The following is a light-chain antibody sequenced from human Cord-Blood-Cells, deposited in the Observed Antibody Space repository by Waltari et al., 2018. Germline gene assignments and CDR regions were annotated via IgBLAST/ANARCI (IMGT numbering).Light chain of an antibody. V-gene: IGLV1-51*02. J-gene: IGLJ3*02. Sequence: QSVLTQPPSVSVPPGQKVTIPCSGSSSNTGNNYVTWYQQPPGTAPKLLIYENNKRPSGIPDRFSGSKSGTSATLGITGLQTGDEADYYCGTWDSSLSAGVFGGGTKLTVL. CDR2: ENN. CDR3: GTWDSSLSAGV. CDR1: SSNTGNNY.